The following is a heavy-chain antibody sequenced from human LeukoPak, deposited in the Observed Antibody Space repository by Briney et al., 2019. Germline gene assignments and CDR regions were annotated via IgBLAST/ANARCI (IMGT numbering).Heavy chain of an antibody. CDR2: IKQDGSEK. Sequence: GGSLRLSCAASGFTFSSYWMSWVRQAPGKGLEWVANIKQDGSEKYYVDSVKGRFTISRDNAKNSLYLQMNSLRAEDTAVYYCAREDWGSADKYYLDYWGQGTLVTVSS. V-gene: IGHV3-7*05. J-gene: IGHJ4*02. CDR3: AREDWGSADKYYLDY. D-gene: IGHD3/OR15-3a*01. CDR1: GFTFSSYW.